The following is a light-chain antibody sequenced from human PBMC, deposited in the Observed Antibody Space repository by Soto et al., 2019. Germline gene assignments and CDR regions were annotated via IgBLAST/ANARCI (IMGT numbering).Light chain of an antibody. CDR2: GAS. CDR3: QQYGSSPPSIT. J-gene: IGKJ5*01. V-gene: IGKV3-20*01. Sequence: EIVLTQSPDTLSLSPGERATLSCRASQSVSSNYLAWYQQKPGRAPRLLIYGASSRATGIPERFSGSGFGTDFTLSISRLEPEDFAVYYCQQYGSSPPSITFGQGTRLEI. CDR1: QSVSSNY.